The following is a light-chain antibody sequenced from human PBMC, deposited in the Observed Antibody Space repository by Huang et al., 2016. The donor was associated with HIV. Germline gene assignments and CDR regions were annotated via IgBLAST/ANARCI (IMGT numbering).Light chain of an antibody. CDR3: QQYGSSPPIT. Sequence: EIVLTPSPGTLSFSPGERATLSCRAGQSVTNTYLAWYQHKPGQAPRLIIYGASISATGIPDRCSGSGSGAEFTITISRLEPEDNAVYYCQQYGSSPPITFGQGTRLEIK. J-gene: IGKJ5*01. CDR1: QSVTNTY. CDR2: GAS. V-gene: IGKV3-20*01.